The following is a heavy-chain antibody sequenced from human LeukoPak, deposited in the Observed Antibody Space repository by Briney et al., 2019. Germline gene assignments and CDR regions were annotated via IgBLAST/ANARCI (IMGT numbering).Heavy chain of an antibody. J-gene: IGHJ4*02. D-gene: IGHD1-14*01. V-gene: IGHV5-51*01. CDR2: IYPGDSDT. CDR1: GYSFTSSW. Sequence: GESLKISCKGSGYSFTSSWIAWVRQMPGKGLDWMGIIYPGDSDTTYSPSFQGQVTISADKSISTAYLQWSSLKASDTAMYYCARQIAGPNHCLDYWGQGTLVTVSS. CDR3: ARQIAGPNHCLDY.